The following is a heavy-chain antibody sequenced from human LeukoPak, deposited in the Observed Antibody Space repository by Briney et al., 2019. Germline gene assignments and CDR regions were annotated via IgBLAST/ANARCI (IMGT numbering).Heavy chain of an antibody. J-gene: IGHJ4*02. D-gene: IGHD5-12*01. Sequence: SETLSLTCTVSGGSISSYYWSWIRQPPGKGLEWIGYIYSTGTTNYNPSLKSRVTISVDTSKNQFSLKLSSVTAADTAVYYCARQGTAYSSDFWGQGTLVSVSS. CDR2: IYSTGTT. CDR1: GGSISSYY. V-gene: IGHV4-59*08. CDR3: ARQGTAYSSDF.